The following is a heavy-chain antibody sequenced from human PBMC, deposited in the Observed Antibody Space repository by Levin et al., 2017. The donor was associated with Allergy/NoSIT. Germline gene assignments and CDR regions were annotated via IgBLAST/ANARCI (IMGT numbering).Heavy chain of an antibody. D-gene: IGHD6-13*01. J-gene: IGHJ4*02. CDR1: GFTFSSYA. CDR3: ARDWSAAESNDY. Sequence: GGSLRLSCAASGFTFSSYAMHWVRQAPGKGLEWVAVISYDGSNKYYADSVKGRFTISRDNSKYTLYLQMNSLRAEDTAVYYCARDWSAAESNDYWGQGTLVTVSS. CDR2: ISYDGSNK. V-gene: IGHV3-30-3*01.